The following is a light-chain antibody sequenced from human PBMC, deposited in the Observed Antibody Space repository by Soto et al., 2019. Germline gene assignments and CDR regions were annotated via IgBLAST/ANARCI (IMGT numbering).Light chain of an antibody. Sequence: DIQMTQSPSSLSASVGDRVTITCRASQSISSYLNWYQQKPGKAPKLLIYAASSLQSWVPSRFSGSGSGTDFTLTISSLQPEYFATYYCQQSYSTPPYTFGQGTKLEIK. CDR1: QSISSY. CDR2: AAS. J-gene: IGKJ2*01. CDR3: QQSYSTPPYT. V-gene: IGKV1-39*01.